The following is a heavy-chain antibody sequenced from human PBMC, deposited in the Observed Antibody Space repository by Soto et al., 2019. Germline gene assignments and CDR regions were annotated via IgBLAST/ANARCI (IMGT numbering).Heavy chain of an antibody. Sequence: SETLSLTCTVSGGSISSYYWSWIRQPPGKGLEWIGYIYYSGSTNYNPSLKSRVTISVDTSKNQFSLTLSSVTAADTAVYYCARGSASSGYYDYWGQGTLVTVSS. CDR1: GGSISSYY. J-gene: IGHJ4*02. V-gene: IGHV4-59*01. CDR3: ARGSASSGYYDY. D-gene: IGHD3-22*01. CDR2: IYYSGST.